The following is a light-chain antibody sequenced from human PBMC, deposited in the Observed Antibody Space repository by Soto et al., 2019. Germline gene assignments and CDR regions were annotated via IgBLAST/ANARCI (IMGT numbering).Light chain of an antibody. CDR2: AAS. J-gene: IGKJ1*01. CDR1: QSISSY. CDR3: QHYNSYSEA. Sequence: DIQMTQSPSSLSASVGDRVTITCRASQSISSYLNWYQQKPGKAPKLLIHAASSLESGVPSRFSGSGSGTDFTLTISSLQPDDFATYYCQHYNSYSEAFGQGTKV. V-gene: IGKV1-39*01.